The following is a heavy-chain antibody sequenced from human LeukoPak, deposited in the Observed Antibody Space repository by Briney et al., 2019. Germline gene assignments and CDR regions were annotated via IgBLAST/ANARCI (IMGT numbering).Heavy chain of an antibody. CDR1: GGTFSSYA. CDR3: AGKDNWSLFDP. Sequence: SVKVSCKASGGTFSSYAMSWVRQAPGQGLEWMGGIIPIFGTANYAQKFQGRVTITADKSTSTAYMELSSLRSEDTAVYYCAGKDNWSLFDPWGQGTLVTVSS. D-gene: IGHD1-20*01. CDR2: IIPIFGTA. J-gene: IGHJ5*02. V-gene: IGHV1-69*06.